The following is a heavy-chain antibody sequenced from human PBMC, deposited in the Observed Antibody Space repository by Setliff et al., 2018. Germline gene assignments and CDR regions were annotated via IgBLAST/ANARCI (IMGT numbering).Heavy chain of an antibody. Sequence: PSETLSLTCAVYGGSFSGYYWSWIRQPPGKGLEWIGEINHSGSTNYNPSLKSRVTISVDTSKNQFSLKLSSVTAADTAVYYCARGFTIFGVVMCYFDYWGQGTLVTVS. CDR3: ARGFTIFGVVMCYFDY. D-gene: IGHD3-3*01. CDR2: INHSGST. CDR1: GGSFSGYY. V-gene: IGHV4-34*01. J-gene: IGHJ4*02.